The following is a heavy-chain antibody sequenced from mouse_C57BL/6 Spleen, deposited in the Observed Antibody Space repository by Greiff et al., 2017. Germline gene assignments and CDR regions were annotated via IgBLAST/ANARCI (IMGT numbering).Heavy chain of an antibody. CDR2: IDPSDSYT. V-gene: IGHV1-69*01. J-gene: IGHJ3*01. Sequence: QVQLQQPGAELVMPGASVKLSCKASGYTFTSYWMHWVKQRPGQGLEWIGEIDPSDSYTNYNQKFKGKSTLTVEKSSSPAYMQLSSLTSEDSAVYYCAREELMAYWGQGTLVTVSA. CDR1: GYTFTSYW. D-gene: IGHD1-3*01. CDR3: AREELMAY.